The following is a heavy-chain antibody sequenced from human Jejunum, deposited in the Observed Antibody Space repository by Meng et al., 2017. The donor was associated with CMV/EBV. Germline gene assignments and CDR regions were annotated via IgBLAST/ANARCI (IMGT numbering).Heavy chain of an antibody. Sequence: FTSYGISWVRQAPGQGLEWMGWISAYNGNTNYAQKLQGRVTMTTDTSTSTAYMELRSLRSDDTAVYYCARDCSSFIVVVPAAIDYWGQGTRVTVSS. CDR2: ISAYNGNT. J-gene: IGHJ4*02. CDR1: FTSYG. V-gene: IGHV1-18*01. D-gene: IGHD2-2*02. CDR3: ARDCSSFIVVVPAAIDY.